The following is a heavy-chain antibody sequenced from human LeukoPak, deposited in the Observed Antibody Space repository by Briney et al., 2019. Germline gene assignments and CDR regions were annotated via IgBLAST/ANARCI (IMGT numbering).Heavy chain of an antibody. D-gene: IGHD2-8*02. CDR3: ASGRSYWYHLDY. V-gene: IGHV3-53*04. CDR1: AFTVSSNF. CDR2: IYAGGGT. J-gene: IGHJ4*02. Sequence: GGPLRLSCAASAFTVSSNFMTWVRQAPGKGLEWVSLIYAGGGTYYADSVQGRFSISRHLSKNTVDLQMNSLRLEDTAVYYCASGRSYWYHLDYWGRGTLVTVSS.